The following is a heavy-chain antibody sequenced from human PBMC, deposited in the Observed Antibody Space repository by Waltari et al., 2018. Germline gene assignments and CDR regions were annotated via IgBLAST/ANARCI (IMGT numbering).Heavy chain of an antibody. CDR2: MYYSGST. CDR3: VRHARTTSGGKHFDH. J-gene: IGHJ4*02. V-gene: IGHV4-39*01. Sequence: QLQLQESGPGLVKASETLSLTCTVSGDSISSSSYYWGWVRQPPGKGLEWIGNMYYSGSTYYMPPLKSRVTISGDTSKSQFSLKLSSVTAADTSMYYCVRHARTTSGGKHFDHWGQGMLVTVSP. CDR1: GDSISSSSYY. D-gene: IGHD2-15*01.